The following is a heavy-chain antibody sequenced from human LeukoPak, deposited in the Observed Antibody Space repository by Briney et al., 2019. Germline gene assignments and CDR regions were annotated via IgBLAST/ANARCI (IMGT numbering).Heavy chain of an antibody. CDR2: IYYSGST. J-gene: IGHJ6*04. V-gene: IGHV4-39*07. CDR3: AELGITMIGGV. Sequence: SETLSLTCTVSGGSISSTSYYWGWVRQPPGKGLEWIGSIYYSGSTFYNPSLKSRLTISVGTSKNQFSLKLSSVTAEDTAVYYCAELGITMIGGVWGKGTTVTISS. D-gene: IGHD3-10*02. CDR1: GGSISSTSYY.